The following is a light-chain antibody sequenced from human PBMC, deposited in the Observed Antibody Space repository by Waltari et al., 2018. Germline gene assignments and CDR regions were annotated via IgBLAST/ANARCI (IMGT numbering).Light chain of an antibody. CDR1: KSVLYSSNNKNY. CDR2: WAS. V-gene: IGKV4-1*01. J-gene: IGKJ2*01. CDR3: QQYYSTLYT. Sequence: DIVMTQSPDSLAVSLGERAPITCKPSKSVLYSSNNKNYLAWYQQKPGQPPKLLIYWASTRESGVPDRFSGSGSVTDFTLTISSLQAEDVAVYYCQQYYSTLYTFGQGTKLEIK.